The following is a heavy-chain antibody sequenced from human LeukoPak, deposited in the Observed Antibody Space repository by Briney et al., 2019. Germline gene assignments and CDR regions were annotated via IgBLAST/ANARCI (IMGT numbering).Heavy chain of an antibody. D-gene: IGHD6-6*01. CDR2: ISSSGSYI. V-gene: IGHV3-21*01. J-gene: IGHJ5*02. CDR1: GFTFSIYS. Sequence: GGSLRLSCAASGFTFSIYSMDWVRQAPGKGLEWVSSISSSGSYIYYADSLKGRFTISRDNAKNSLYLQMNSLRAEDTAVYYCARKGGGQLVNTRRWFDPWGQGTLVTVSS. CDR3: ARKGGGQLVNTRRWFDP.